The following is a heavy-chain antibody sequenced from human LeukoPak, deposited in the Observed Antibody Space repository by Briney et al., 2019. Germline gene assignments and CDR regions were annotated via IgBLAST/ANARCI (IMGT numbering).Heavy chain of an antibody. CDR2: IYYSGST. J-gene: IGHJ4*02. CDR1: GGSISSYY. Sequence: SETLSLTCTVSGGSISSYYWSWIRQPPGKGLEWIGYIYYSGSTNYNPSLKSRVTISVDTSKNQFSLKLSSVTAADTAVYYCYYCSSTSCWGGSDYWGQGTLVTVSS. V-gene: IGHV4-59*08. D-gene: IGHD2-2*01. CDR3: YYCSSTSCWGGSDY.